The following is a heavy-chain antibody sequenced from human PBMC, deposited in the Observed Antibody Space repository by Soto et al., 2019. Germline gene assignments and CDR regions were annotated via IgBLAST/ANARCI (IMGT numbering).Heavy chain of an antibody. J-gene: IGHJ6*02. CDR3: TTTLSSSTRNYYYYYGMDV. CDR2: IKSKTDGGTT. CDR1: VFTFNNAW. D-gene: IGHD2-2*01. Sequence: GGSLRLSCGASVFTFNNAWMNWVRQAPGKGLEWVGRIKSKTDGGTTDYAAPVKGRFTISRDDSKNTLYLQMNSLKTEDTAVYYCTTTLSSSTRNYYYYYGMDVWGQGTTVTVSS. V-gene: IGHV3-15*07.